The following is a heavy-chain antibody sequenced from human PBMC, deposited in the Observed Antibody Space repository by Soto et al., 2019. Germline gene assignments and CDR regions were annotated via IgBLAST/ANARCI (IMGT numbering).Heavy chain of an antibody. V-gene: IGHV4-34*01. Sequence: SETLSLTCAVYVGSFSGYYWSWIRQPPGKGLEWIGEINHSGSTNYNPSLKSRVTISVDTSKNQFSLKLSSVTAADTAVYYCARVIRGYCSSTSCPHYYYYYMDVWGKGTTVTVSS. D-gene: IGHD2-2*01. J-gene: IGHJ6*03. CDR2: INHSGST. CDR3: ARVIRGYCSSTSCPHYYYYYMDV. CDR1: VGSFSGYY.